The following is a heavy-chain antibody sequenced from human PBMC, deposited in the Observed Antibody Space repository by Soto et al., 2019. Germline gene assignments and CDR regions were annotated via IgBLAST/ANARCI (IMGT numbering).Heavy chain of an antibody. CDR3: AKNQEWLRLLQPFDY. D-gene: IGHD5-12*01. CDR2: ISGSGGST. V-gene: IGHV3-23*01. Sequence: GGSLRLSCAASGFTFSSYAMSWVRQAPGKGLEWVSAISGSGGSTYYADSVKGRFTISRDNSKNTLYLQMNSLRAEDTAVYYCAKNQEWLRLLQPFDYWGQGTLVTVSS. J-gene: IGHJ4*02. CDR1: GFTFSSYA.